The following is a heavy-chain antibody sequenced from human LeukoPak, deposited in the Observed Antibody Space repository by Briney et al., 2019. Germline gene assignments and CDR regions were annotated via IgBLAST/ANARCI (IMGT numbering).Heavy chain of an antibody. CDR2: INPSGGST. J-gene: IGHJ5*02. Sequence: ASVKVSCKASGYTFTSYYMHWVRQAPGQGLEWMGIINPSGGSTSYAQKFQGRVTMTRDMSTSTVYMELSSLRSEDTAVYYCAREETGRNWFDPWGQGTLVSVSS. V-gene: IGHV1-46*01. CDR1: GYTFTSYY. CDR3: AREETGRNWFDP.